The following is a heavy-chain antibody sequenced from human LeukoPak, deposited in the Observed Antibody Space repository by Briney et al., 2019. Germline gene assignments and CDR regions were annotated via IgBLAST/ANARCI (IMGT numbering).Heavy chain of an antibody. CDR3: ARTVGATGAFDI. CDR2: ISAYTGST. V-gene: IGHV1-18*01. D-gene: IGHD1-26*01. Sequence: ASVKVSCKASGYTFINYGLTWVRQAPGQGFQWMGWISAYTGSTNYAQKFQGRVTMPTDPSMSTAYMELRSLTSNDTAVYYCARTVGATGAFDIWGQGTMVIVSS. J-gene: IGHJ3*02. CDR1: GYTFINYG.